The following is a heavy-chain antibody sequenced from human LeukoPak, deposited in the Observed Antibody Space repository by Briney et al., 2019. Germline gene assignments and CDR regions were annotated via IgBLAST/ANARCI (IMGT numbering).Heavy chain of an antibody. J-gene: IGHJ4*02. Sequence: SETLSLTCAVYGGPFSGYYWSWIRQPPGKGLEWIGEINHSGSTNYNPSLKSRVTISVDTSKNQSSLKLSSVTAADTAVYYCARTRIQLWSSPLDYWGQGTLVTVSS. CDR3: ARTRIQLWSSPLDY. CDR1: GGPFSGYY. CDR2: INHSGST. V-gene: IGHV4-34*01. D-gene: IGHD5-18*01.